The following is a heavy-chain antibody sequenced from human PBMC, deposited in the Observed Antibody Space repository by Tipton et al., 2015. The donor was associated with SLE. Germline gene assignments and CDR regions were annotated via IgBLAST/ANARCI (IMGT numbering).Heavy chain of an antibody. CDR1: GGSISSYY. D-gene: IGHD6-19*01. V-gene: IGHV4-4*08. J-gene: IGHJ4*02. CDR2: IYTSGST. Sequence: TLSLTCTVSGGSISSYYWSWIRQPPGKGLEWIGYIYTSGSTNYNPSLKSRVTISVDTSKNQFSLKLGSVTAADTAVYYCARLGAVAAPGYWGQGTLVTVSS. CDR3: ARLGAVAAPGY.